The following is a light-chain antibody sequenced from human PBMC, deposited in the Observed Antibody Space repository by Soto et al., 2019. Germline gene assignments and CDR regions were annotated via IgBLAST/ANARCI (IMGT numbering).Light chain of an antibody. V-gene: IGKV4-1*01. CDR2: WAS. CDR1: KSVLFTSNNKNY. Sequence: DIVVTQSPDSLSVSLGERATINCKTSKSVLFTSNNKNYLGWYQQKPGQPPKLLIYWASARESGAPDRFSGSGSGTDFNVTISSLQAGDVAVYYCRQYYSTRRNTFGPGTKVDI. CDR3: RQYYSTRRNT. J-gene: IGKJ3*01.